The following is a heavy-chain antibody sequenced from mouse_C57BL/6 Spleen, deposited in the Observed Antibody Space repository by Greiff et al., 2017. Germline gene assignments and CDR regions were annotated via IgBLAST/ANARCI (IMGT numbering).Heavy chain of an antibody. J-gene: IGHJ4*01. CDR2: ISSGGDYI. CDR3: TTVQDGYYDYAMDY. V-gene: IGHV5-9-1*02. Sequence: EVMLVESGEGLVKPGGSLKLSCAASGFTFSSYAMSWVRQTPEKRLEWVAYISSGGDYIYYADTVKGRFTISRDNARNTLYLQMSSLKSEDTAMYYCTTVQDGYYDYAMDYWGQGTSVTVSS. D-gene: IGHD2-3*01. CDR1: GFTFSSYA.